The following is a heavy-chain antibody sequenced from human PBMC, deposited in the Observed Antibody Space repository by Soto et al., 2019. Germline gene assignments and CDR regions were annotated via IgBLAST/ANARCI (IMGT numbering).Heavy chain of an antibody. CDR1: GYTFTSYA. V-gene: IGHV1-3*01. Sequence: XSVKVSFKASGYTFTSYAMHLVRHAPGQRLEWMGWINAGNGNTKYSQKFQGRVTITRDTSASTAYMELSSLRSEDTAVYYCAREWFGELYDYWGQGTLVTVSS. CDR3: AREWFGELYDY. J-gene: IGHJ4*02. D-gene: IGHD3-10*01. CDR2: INAGNGNT.